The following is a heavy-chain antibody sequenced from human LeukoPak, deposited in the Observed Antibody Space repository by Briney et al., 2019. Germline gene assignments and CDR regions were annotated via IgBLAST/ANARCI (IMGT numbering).Heavy chain of an antibody. CDR1: GYSFTSYW. V-gene: IGHV5-10-1*01. D-gene: IGHD6-13*01. CDR3: ARYSPPSSSSWSSDDYYGMDV. CDR2: IDPSDSYT. Sequence: GESLKISCKGSGYSFTSYWISWVRQMPGKGLEWRGRIDPSDSYTNYSPSFQGHVTISADKSISTAYLQWSSLKASDTAMYYCARYSPPSSSSWSSDDYYGMDVWGKGTTVTVSS. J-gene: IGHJ6*04.